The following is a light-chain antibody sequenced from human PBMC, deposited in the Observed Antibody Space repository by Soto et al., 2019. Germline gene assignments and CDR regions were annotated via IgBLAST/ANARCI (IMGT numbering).Light chain of an antibody. V-gene: IGKV1-27*01. Sequence: DIQMTQSPSSLSASVGDRVTITCRASQGISTYLAWYQQKPGKVPKLLIYAASTLQSGVPSRFSGSGSGTVFPLTICCLHPEDVATYYAQKYNSVPLTFGEETKMEIK. CDR3: QKYNSVPLT. J-gene: IGKJ4*01. CDR1: QGISTY. CDR2: AAS.